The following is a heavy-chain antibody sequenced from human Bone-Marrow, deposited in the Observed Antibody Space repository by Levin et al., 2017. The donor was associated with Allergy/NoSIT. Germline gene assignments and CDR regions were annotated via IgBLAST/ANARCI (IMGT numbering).Heavy chain of an antibody. Sequence: LSLTCAASGFTFSSYSMNWVRQAPGKGLEWVSSISSSSSYIYYADSVKGRFTISRDNAKNSLYLQMNSLRAEDTAVYYCARDYGDYNYYYGMDVWGQGTTVTVSS. CDR1: GFTFSSYS. CDR3: ARDYGDYNYYYGMDV. J-gene: IGHJ6*02. D-gene: IGHD4-17*01. CDR2: ISSSSSYI. V-gene: IGHV3-21*01.